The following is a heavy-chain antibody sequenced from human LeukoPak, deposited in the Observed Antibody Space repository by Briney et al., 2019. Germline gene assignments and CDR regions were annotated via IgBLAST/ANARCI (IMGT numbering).Heavy chain of an antibody. V-gene: IGHV4-39*07. CDR1: GGSISSSSYY. Sequence: PSETLSLTCTVSGGSISSSSYYWGWIRQPPGKGLEWIGSIYYSGSTYYNPSLKSRVTISVDTSKNQFSLKLSSVTAADTAVYYCAREGLFVHSSGWYGTDAFDIWGQGTMVTVSS. CDR3: AREGLFVHSSGWYGTDAFDI. D-gene: IGHD6-19*01. CDR2: IYYSGST. J-gene: IGHJ3*02.